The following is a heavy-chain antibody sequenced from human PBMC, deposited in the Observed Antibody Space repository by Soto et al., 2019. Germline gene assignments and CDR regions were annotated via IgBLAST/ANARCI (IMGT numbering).Heavy chain of an antibody. CDR1: GGYISSGGYS. J-gene: IGHJ2*01. V-gene: IGHV4-30-2*02. CDR3: AWVPGL. CDR2: IYHSGST. Sequence: QLQLQESGSGLVKPSQTLSLTYSVSGGYISSGGYSWSWIRQPPGKGLEWIGYIYHSGSTYYNPRLNTRGHISVYRSKNQFYRKLSAVTAVDTAVYYCAWVPGLWGRGTLVTVSS. D-gene: IGHD1-1*01.